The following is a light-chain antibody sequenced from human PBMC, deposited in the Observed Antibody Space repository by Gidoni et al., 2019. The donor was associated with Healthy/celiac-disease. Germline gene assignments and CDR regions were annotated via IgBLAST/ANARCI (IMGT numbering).Light chain of an antibody. CDR2: GAS. J-gene: IGKJ3*01. CDR3: QQYNNWPPIT. V-gene: IGKV3-15*01. Sequence: ELVIAQSPATLSVSPGDRATLSCRASHSVSSNLAWYQQQPGQAPRLLIYGASTRATGIPARFSGSGSGTEFTLTISSLQSEDFAVYYCQQYNNWPPITFXPXTQVEIK. CDR1: HSVSSN.